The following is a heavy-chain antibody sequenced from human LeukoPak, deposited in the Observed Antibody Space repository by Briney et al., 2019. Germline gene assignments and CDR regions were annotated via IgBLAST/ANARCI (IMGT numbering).Heavy chain of an antibody. D-gene: IGHD6-19*01. CDR2: INTDGTVT. Sequence: PGGSLGLSCAASGFTFSKYWMLWVRQAPGKGLESVSRINTDGTVTTYADSVKGRFTVSRDNADNTMFLQMNSVSDEDMAVYYCATKQWLAPPPDSWGQGTPVTVSS. CDR1: GFTFSKYW. CDR3: ATKQWLAPPPDS. V-gene: IGHV3-74*01. J-gene: IGHJ4*02.